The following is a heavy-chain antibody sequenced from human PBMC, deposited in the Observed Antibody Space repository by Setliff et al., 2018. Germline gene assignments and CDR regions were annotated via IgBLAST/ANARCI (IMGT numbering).Heavy chain of an antibody. CDR3: ARRGGTAGARAFDI. D-gene: IGHD2-8*02. CDR2: IGTDGSGT. V-gene: IGHV3-74*03. J-gene: IGHJ3*02. CDR1: GFTFSTYW. Sequence: LRLSCAASGFTFSTYWMHWVRQVPGKGLVWVSRIGTDGSGTEYADSVKGRFAISRDNSRNTLYLQMNSLRAEDAAIYYCARRGGTAGARAFDIWGQGTMVTVSS.